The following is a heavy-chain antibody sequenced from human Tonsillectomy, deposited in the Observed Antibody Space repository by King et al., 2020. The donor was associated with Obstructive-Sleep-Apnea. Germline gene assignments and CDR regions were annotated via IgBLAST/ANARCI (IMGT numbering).Heavy chain of an antibody. V-gene: IGHV4-39*07. CDR1: GGAISSSSYY. Sequence: QLQESGPGLVKPSETLSLTCTVSGGAISSSSYYWGWIRQPPGKGLGWIGTIYYSGSTYYNPTLKSRVTISVDTSKNQFSLKLNSGTAADTAVYYCARINQANWFDPWGQGTLVTVSS. CDR3: ARINQANWFDP. CDR2: IYYSGST. J-gene: IGHJ5*02.